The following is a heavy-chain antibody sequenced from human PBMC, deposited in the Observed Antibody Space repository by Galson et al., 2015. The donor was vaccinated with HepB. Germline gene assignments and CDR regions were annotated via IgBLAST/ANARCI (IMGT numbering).Heavy chain of an antibody. CDR2: IYYSGST. D-gene: IGHD3-22*01. CDR3: ARHVWGEYYYDSSGYYYGAFDI. J-gene: IGHJ3*02. CDR1: GDSISSYY. V-gene: IGHV4-59*08. Sequence: SETLSLTCTVSGDSISSYYWSWIRQPPGKGLEWIGYIYYSGSTNYNPSPKSRVTISVDTSKNQFSLKLSSVTAADTAVYYCARHVWGEYYYDSSGYYYGAFDIWGQGTMVTVSS.